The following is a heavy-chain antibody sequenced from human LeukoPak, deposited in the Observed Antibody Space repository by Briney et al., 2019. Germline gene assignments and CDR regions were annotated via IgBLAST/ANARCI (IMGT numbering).Heavy chain of an antibody. CDR3: TRAPLGSY. CDR1: GFTFGDYA. J-gene: IGHJ4*02. V-gene: IGHV3-49*04. D-gene: IGHD3-10*01. Sequence: GGSLRLSCTASGFTFGDYAMSWVRQAPGKGLEWVGFIRSKAYGGTTEYAASVKGRFTISRDDSKNIAYLQMNSLKTEDTAVYYCTRAPLGSYWGQGTLVTVSS. CDR2: IRSKAYGGTT.